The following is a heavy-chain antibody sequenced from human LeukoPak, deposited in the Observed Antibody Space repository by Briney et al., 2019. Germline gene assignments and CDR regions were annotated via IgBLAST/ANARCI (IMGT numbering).Heavy chain of an antibody. D-gene: IGHD5-24*01. CDR2: ISGSGGST. V-gene: IGHV3-23*01. J-gene: IGHJ4*02. Sequence: GGSLRLSCAASGFTFSSYAMSWVRQAPGTGLEWVSAISGSGGSTYYADSVKGRFTISRDNSKNTLYLQMNSLRAEDTAVYYCAQALGGDGYNLFDYWGQGTLVTVSS. CDR1: GFTFSSYA. CDR3: AQALGGDGYNLFDY.